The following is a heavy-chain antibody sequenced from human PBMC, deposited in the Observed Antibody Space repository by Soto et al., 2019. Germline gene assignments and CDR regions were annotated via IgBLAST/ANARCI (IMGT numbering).Heavy chain of an antibody. D-gene: IGHD2-15*01. CDR1: GYTFTSYD. CDR3: AKDLSRRPGGSCYSQ. V-gene: IGHV1-8*01. Sequence: GASVKVSCKASGYTFTSYDINWVRQATGQGLEWMGWMNPNSGNTGYAQKFQGRVTMTRNTSISTAYMELSSLRAEDTAVYYCAKDLSRRPGGSCYSQWGQGTLVTVSS. CDR2: MNPNSGNT. J-gene: IGHJ4*02.